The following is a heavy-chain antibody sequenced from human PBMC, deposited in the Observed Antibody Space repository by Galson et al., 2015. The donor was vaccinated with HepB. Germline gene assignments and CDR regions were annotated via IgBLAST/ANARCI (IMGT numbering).Heavy chain of an antibody. J-gene: IGHJ5*01. D-gene: IGHD5-18*01. CDR2: ITGNGDST. CDR3: AKGYGLFDS. V-gene: IGHV3-23*01. CDR1: GIAFDSHA. Sequence: SLRLSCAASGIAFDSHAMSWVRQAPGRGLEWISGITGNGDSTFYADSVKGRFTVSKDNSNNMLYLQMNSLRAEDAGLYFCAKGYGLFDSWGQGILVTVSS.